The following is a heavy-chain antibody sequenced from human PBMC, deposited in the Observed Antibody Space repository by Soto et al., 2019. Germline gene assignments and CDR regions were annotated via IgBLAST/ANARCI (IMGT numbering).Heavy chain of an antibody. D-gene: IGHD2-21*01. V-gene: IGHV2-70*01. Sequence: SGPTLVNPTHTRTLTCTFSGFSLSTSGMCVSWIRQPPGKALEWLALIDWDDDKYYSTSLKTRLTISKDTSKNQVVLTMTNMDPVDTATYYCARIQAHYLARSYYYGMDVLGKGTTVTVSS. CDR2: IDWDDDK. CDR3: ARIQAHYLARSYYYGMDV. J-gene: IGHJ6*04. CDR1: GFSLSTSGMC.